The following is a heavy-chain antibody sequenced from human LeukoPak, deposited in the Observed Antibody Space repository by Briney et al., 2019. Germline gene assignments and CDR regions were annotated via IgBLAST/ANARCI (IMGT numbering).Heavy chain of an antibody. D-gene: IGHD3/OR15-3a*01. CDR3: ARQTGSGLFILP. Sequence: SETLSLTCTVSGVSISSSNSYWGWIRQPPGKGLDWIGSIYYSGNTYYNASLKSQVSISIDTSKNQFSRRLTSVTAADTAVYYCARQTGSGLFILPGGQGTLVTVSS. CDR2: IYYSGNT. V-gene: IGHV4-39*01. J-gene: IGHJ4*02. CDR1: GVSISSSNSY.